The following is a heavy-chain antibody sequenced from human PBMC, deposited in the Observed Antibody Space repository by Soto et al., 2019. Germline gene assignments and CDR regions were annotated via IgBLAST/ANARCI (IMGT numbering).Heavy chain of an antibody. V-gene: IGHV3-30-3*01. CDR2: ISKGGSNL. CDR3: AREVEYTSAFGISSSFDY. Sequence: LRLSCAASGFTLSSYAIHWVRQAPGKGLEWVTVISKGGSNLYFADSVKGRFTISRDNPKNTLYLQMNSLRSEDTAVYYCAREVEYTSAFGISSSFDYWGQGTLVTVSS. D-gene: IGHD6-19*01. J-gene: IGHJ4*02. CDR1: GFTLSSYA.